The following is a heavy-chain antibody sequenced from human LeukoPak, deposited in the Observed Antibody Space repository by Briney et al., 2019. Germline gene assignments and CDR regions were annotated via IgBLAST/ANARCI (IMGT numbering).Heavy chain of an antibody. D-gene: IGHD2-15*01. J-gene: IGHJ6*03. V-gene: IGHV3-48*04. CDR3: ARGDEVVAADYYYYMDV. CDR2: ISNSGTTI. Sequence: GGSLRLSCAASGFTFSSYSMNWVRQAPGKGLEWVSYISNSGTTIYYADSVKGRFTISRDNAKNSLNLQMNSLRAEDTAVYYCARGDEVVAADYYYYMDVWGKGTTVTISS. CDR1: GFTFSSYS.